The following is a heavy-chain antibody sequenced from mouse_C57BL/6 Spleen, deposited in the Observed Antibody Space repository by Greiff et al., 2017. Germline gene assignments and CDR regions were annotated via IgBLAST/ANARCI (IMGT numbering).Heavy chain of an antibody. CDR1: GYSITSGYY. CDR3: ARDGSSNWYFDV. CDR2: ISYDGSN. J-gene: IGHJ1*03. Sequence: EVQLQESGPGLVKPSQSLSLTCSVTGYSITSGYYWNWIRQFPGNKLEWMGYISYDGSNNYNPSLKNRISITRDPSKNQFFLKLNSVTTEDTATYYCARDGSSNWYFDVWGTGTTVTVSS. V-gene: IGHV3-6*01. D-gene: IGHD1-1*01.